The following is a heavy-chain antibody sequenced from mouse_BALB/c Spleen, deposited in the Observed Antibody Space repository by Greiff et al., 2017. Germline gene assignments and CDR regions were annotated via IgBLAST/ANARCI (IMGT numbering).Heavy chain of an antibody. CDR1: GYAFSSYW. CDR2: VYPGDGDT. J-gene: IGHJ2*01. V-gene: IGHV1-80*01. CDR3: ARSSMATVVATDY. D-gene: IGHD1-1*01. Sequence: VQLQQSGTVLARPGASVKISCKASGYAFSSYWMNWVKQRPGQGLEWIGQVYPGDGDTNYNGKFKGKATLTADKSSSTAYMQLSSLTSEDSAVYFCARSSMATVVATDYWGQGTTLTVSS.